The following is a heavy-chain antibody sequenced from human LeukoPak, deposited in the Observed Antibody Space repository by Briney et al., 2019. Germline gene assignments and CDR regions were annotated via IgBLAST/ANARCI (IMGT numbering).Heavy chain of an antibody. CDR3: ARDPGGIQYYYDSSGYPI. Sequence: SETLSLTCTVSGGSISSYYWSWIRQPPGKGLEWIGYIYYSGSTNYNPSLKSRVTISVDTSKNQFSLKLSSVTAADTAVYYCARDPGGIQYYYDSSGYPIWGQGTMVTVSS. D-gene: IGHD3-22*01. J-gene: IGHJ3*02. CDR2: IYYSGST. V-gene: IGHV4-59*01. CDR1: GGSISSYY.